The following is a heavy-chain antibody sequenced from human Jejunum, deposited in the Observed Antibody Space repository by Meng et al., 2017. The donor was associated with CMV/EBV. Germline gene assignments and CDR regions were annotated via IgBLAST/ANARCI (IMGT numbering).Heavy chain of an antibody. Sequence: GFTLSEYVMHWVSQATGKGLEHVSVISSDGGSVYYGDAVKGRYTSSRDNYKNTLYLQMGSLRAEDMAVYYCARDGETGYFGDYYIDYWGQGTLVTVSS. CDR1: GFTLSEYV. V-gene: IGHV3-64*02. D-gene: IGHD3-9*01. CDR3: ARDGETGYFGDYYIDY. J-gene: IGHJ4*02. CDR2: ISSDGGSV.